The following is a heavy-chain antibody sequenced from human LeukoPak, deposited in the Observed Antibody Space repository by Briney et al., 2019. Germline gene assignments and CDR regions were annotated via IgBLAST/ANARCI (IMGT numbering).Heavy chain of an antibody. CDR1: GFTFSTSW. Sequence: GGSLRLSCAASGFTFSTSWMHWVRQVPGKGLVWVSRINSAGRSTDYADSVEGRFTISRDNTKNTLYLQMNSLRVEDTAVYYCAHTVWSGNYFDYWGQGTLVTVSS. CDR2: INSAGRST. V-gene: IGHV3-74*01. J-gene: IGHJ4*02. D-gene: IGHD3-3*01. CDR3: AHTVWSGNYFDY.